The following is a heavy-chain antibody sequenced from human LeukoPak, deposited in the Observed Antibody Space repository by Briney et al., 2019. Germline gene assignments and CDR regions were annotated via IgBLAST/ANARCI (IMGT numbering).Heavy chain of an antibody. J-gene: IGHJ4*02. V-gene: IGHV4-4*07. CDR1: GGSISSYY. CDR2: MYSSGTT. D-gene: IGHD4-17*01. CDR3: ARVAYGDYYFDY. Sequence: SETLSLTCTFSGGSISSYYWSWIRQPAGKGLEWIGRMYSSGTTNYNPSLKSRVTMSVDTSKNQFSLKLSSVTAADTAVCYCARVAYGDYYFDYWGQGTLVTVSS.